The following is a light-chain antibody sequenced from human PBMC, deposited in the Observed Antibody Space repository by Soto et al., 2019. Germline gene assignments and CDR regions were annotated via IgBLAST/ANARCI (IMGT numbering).Light chain of an antibody. Sequence: QSALTQPASVSGSPGQSITMSCTGTSSDVASYNFVSWFQLHPGKAPKLMIYEVTNRPSGVSYRFSRSKSGNPASLTISGLQTEDEADYYCSLFTTTNTWVFGTGTKLTVL. CDR1: SSDVASYNF. CDR2: EVT. V-gene: IGLV2-14*01. CDR3: SLFTTTNTWV. J-gene: IGLJ3*02.